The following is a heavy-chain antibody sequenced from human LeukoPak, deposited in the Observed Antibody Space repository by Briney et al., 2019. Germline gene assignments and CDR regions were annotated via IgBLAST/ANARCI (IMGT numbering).Heavy chain of an antibody. CDR1: GFTFSSYS. D-gene: IGHD6-13*01. Sequence: GGSLRLSCAASGFTFSSYSMNWVRQTPGKGLEWVSSISSSSSYIYYADSVKGRFTISRDNAKNSLYLQMNSLRAEDTAVYYCARPKHRIAAAGDDAFDIWGQGTMVTVSS. J-gene: IGHJ3*02. V-gene: IGHV3-21*01. CDR2: ISSSSSYI. CDR3: ARPKHRIAAAGDDAFDI.